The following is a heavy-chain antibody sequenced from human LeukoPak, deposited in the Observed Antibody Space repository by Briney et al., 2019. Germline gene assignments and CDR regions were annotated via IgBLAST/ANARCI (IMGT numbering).Heavy chain of an antibody. CDR1: GGSFSGYY. J-gene: IGHJ4*02. CDR3: ACGRTGYYDSTGYDGY. Sequence: KPSETLSLTCAVYGGSFSGYYWSWIRQPPGKGLEWIGEINHSGSTNYHPSLKSRVTISVDTSKNQFSLKLSSVTAADTAVYYCACGRTGYYDSTGYDGYWGQGTLVTVSS. D-gene: IGHD3-22*01. CDR2: INHSGST. V-gene: IGHV4-34*01.